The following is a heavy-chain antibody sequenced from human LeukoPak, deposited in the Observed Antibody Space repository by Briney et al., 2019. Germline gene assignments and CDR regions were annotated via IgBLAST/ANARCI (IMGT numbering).Heavy chain of an antibody. Sequence: GGSLRLSCAASGFTFSSYWMHWVRQAPGKGLLWVSRINSDGATTYYADSVKGRFTISRDNAKNTLYLQVNSLRAEDTAVYYCARGNYYGMDVWGQGTTVTVSS. CDR2: INSDGATT. V-gene: IGHV3-74*01. CDR1: GFTFSSYW. CDR3: ARGNYYGMDV. J-gene: IGHJ6*02.